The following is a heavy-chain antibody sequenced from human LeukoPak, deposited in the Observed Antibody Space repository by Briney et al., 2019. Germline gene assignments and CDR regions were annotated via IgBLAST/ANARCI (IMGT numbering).Heavy chain of an antibody. CDR3: ARAGQLRYMDV. V-gene: IGHV3-11*04. CDR1: GFDFSDYY. Sequence: GGSLRLSCAASGFDFSDYYMSWIRQAPGKGLEWISNIKTTGLTTYYADSVKGRFTIPRDNAKNSLFLQMNSLRADDTAIYYCARAGQLRYMDVWGKGTAVTVSS. J-gene: IGHJ6*03. CDR2: IKTTGLTT.